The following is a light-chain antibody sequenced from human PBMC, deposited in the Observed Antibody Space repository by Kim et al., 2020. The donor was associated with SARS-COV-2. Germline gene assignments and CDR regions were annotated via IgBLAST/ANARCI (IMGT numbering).Light chain of an antibody. V-gene: IGLV1-47*01. CDR2: RNN. CDR3: AAWDDSLSGV. Sequence: PGQSVTISCSGSSSNIGSNYVYWYQQLPGTAPKLLIYRNNQRPSGVPDRFSGSKSGTSASLAISGLRSEDEADYYCAAWDDSLSGVFGGGTQLTVL. CDR1: SSNIGSNY. J-gene: IGLJ3*02.